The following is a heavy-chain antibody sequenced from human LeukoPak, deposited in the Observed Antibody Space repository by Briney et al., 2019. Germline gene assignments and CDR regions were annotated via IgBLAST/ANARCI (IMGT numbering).Heavy chain of an antibody. J-gene: IGHJ4*02. Sequence: GGSLRLSCAASGFTFSSYSMNWVRQAPGQGLEWVSSISSSSSYIYYADSVKGRFTISRDNAKNSLYLQMNGLRAEDTAVYYCARDLRGWFGDLAIDYWGQGTLVTVSS. V-gene: IGHV3-21*01. D-gene: IGHD3-10*01. CDR2: ISSSSSYI. CDR1: GFTFSSYS. CDR3: ARDLRGWFGDLAIDY.